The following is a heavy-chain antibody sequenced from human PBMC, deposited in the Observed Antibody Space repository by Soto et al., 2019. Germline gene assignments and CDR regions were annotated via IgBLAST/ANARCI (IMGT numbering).Heavy chain of an antibody. J-gene: IGHJ4*02. CDR1: GYTFTSYY. D-gene: IGHD3-22*01. CDR3: ATDSSGYHAFDY. V-gene: IGHV1-69*13. CDR2: IIPIFGTA. Sequence: SVKVSCKASGYTFTSYYMHWVRQAPGQGLEWMGIIIPIFGTANYAQKFQGRVTITADESTSTAYMELSSLRSEDTAVYYCATDSSGYHAFDYWGQGTLVTVSS.